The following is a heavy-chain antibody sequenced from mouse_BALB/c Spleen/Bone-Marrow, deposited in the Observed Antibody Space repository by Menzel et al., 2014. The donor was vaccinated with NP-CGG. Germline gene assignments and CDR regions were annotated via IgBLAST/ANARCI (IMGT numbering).Heavy chain of an antibody. J-gene: IGHJ4*01. D-gene: IGHD2-10*02. CDR3: ARHGYGNYVAMDY. V-gene: IGHV1-18*01. Sequence: VQLQQSGPELVKPGASMTISCKASGYSFTGYTMNWVKQSHGKNLEWIGLINPYDGGTSYNQKFKGKATLTVDKSSSTAYMELLSLTSEDSAVYYCARHGYGNYVAMDYWGQGTSVTVSS. CDR1: GYSFTGYT. CDR2: INPYDGGT.